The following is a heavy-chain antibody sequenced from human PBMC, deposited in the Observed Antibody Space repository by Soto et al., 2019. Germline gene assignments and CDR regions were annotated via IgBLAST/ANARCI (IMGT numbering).Heavy chain of an antibody. Sequence: SGPTLVNPTQTLTLTCTFSGFSFTTAGVAVGWIRQTPGGALEWLTLIYYNDDRRFSPSLKTRLTITGDTSKNQVVLSLTNVDPGDTATYFCAHSDGGYEIIYFDFWGQGIPVTVSS. J-gene: IGHJ4*02. V-gene: IGHV2-5*01. CDR3: AHSDGGYEIIYFDF. CDR1: GFSFTTAGVA. CDR2: IYYNDDR. D-gene: IGHD5-12*01.